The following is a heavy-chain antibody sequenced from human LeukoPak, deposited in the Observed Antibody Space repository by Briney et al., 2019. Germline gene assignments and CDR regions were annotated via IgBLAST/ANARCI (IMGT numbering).Heavy chain of an antibody. CDR3: ATRGYSYGSYYYYYGMDV. CDR2: IYPGDSDT. D-gene: IGHD5-18*01. CDR1: GYSFTSYW. Sequence: GESLKISCKGSGYSFTSYWIGWVRQMPGKGLEWMGIIYPGDSDTRYSPSFQGQVTISADKSISTAYLQWSSLKASDTAMCYCATRGYSYGSYYYYYGMDVWGQGTTVTVSS. J-gene: IGHJ6*02. V-gene: IGHV5-51*01.